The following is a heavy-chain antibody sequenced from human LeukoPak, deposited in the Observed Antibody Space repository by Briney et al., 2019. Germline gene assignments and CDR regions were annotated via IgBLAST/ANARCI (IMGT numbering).Heavy chain of an antibody. D-gene: IGHD3-22*01. CDR2: IKQDGSEK. J-gene: IGHJ4*02. CDR1: GFTFSSYW. V-gene: IGHV3-7*01. CDR3: ARAYYYDSSGYYSEGY. Sequence: GGSLRLSCAASGFTFSSYWMSWVRQAPGKGLEWVANIKQDGSEKYYVDSVKGRFTISRDNAKNSLYLQMNSLRAEDTAVYYCARAYYYDSSGYYSEGYWGQGTLVTVSS.